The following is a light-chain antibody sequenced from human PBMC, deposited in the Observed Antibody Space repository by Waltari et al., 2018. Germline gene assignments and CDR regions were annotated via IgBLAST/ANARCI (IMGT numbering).Light chain of an antibody. Sequence: DIQMTQSPSSLSASVGDRVTITCRTSQSISNYLNWYQQKPGKAPKPLIYAASSLQSGVPSRFSGSGSGTDFTLTISSLQPEDFATYYCQQTYTTPGFGPGTKVDIK. CDR2: AAS. CDR1: QSISNY. J-gene: IGKJ3*01. V-gene: IGKV1-39*01. CDR3: QQTYTTPG.